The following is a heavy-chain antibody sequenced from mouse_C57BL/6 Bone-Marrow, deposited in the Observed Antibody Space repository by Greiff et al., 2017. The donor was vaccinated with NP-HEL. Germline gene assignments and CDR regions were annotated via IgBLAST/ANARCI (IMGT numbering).Heavy chain of an antibody. CDR1: GYTFTEYT. CDR2: FYPGCGRI. J-gene: IGHJ2*01. CDR3: ARDESVYYGSSYYFDY. Sequence: QVQLQQPGAELVKPGASVKLSCKASGYTFTEYTIHWVKQRPGQGLEWIGWFYPGCGRIKTNEKFKDKATLTADKSTSTVLMELSRLTSEDSAVDFCARDESVYYGSSYYFDYWGQGTTLTVSS. D-gene: IGHD1-1*01. V-gene: IGHV1-62-2*01.